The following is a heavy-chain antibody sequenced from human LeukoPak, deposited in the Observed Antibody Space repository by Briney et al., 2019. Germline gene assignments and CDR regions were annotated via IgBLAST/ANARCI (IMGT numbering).Heavy chain of an antibody. CDR1: GGSISSYY. J-gene: IGHJ3*02. CDR3: ERVVFLEGKWAFDN. D-gene: IGHD3-3*02. CDR2: IYYSGST. Sequence: TSETLSLTCTVSGGSISSYYWSWIRQPPGKGLEWIGYIYYSGSTNYNPSLKSRVTISVDTSKNQFSLKLSSVTAADTAVYYCERVVFLEGKWAFDNWGQGTMVTVSS. V-gene: IGHV4-59*01.